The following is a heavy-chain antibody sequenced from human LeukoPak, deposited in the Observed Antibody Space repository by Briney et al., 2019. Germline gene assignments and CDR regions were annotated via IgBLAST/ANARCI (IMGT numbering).Heavy chain of an antibody. Sequence: EGSLRLSCAASGFTFSSYAMHWVRQAPGKGLEWVAVISYDGSNKYYADSVKGRFTISRDNSKNTLYLQMNSLRAEDTAVYYCARDSSGWYSVSGYFDYWGRGTLVTVSS. CDR1: GFTFSSYA. V-gene: IGHV3-30*01. J-gene: IGHJ4*02. CDR3: ARDSSGWYSVSGYFDY. CDR2: ISYDGSNK. D-gene: IGHD6-19*01.